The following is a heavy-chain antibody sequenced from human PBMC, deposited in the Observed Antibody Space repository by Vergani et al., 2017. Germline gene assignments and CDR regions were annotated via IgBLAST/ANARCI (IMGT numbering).Heavy chain of an antibody. CDR1: GFTFSSYS. Sequence: EVQLVESGGGLVKPGGSLRLSCAASGFTFSSYSMNWVRQAPGKGLEWVSSISSSSSYIYYADSVKGRFTISRDNAKNSLYLQMNSLRTEDTAVYYCASDLDCSRTSCYGDWFDPWGQGTLVTVSA. CDR2: ISSSSSYI. D-gene: IGHD2-2*01. J-gene: IGHJ5*02. CDR3: ASDLDCSRTSCYGDWFDP. V-gene: IGHV3-21*01.